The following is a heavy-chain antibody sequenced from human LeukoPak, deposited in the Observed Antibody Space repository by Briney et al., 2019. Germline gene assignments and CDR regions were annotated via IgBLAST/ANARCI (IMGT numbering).Heavy chain of an antibody. CDR3: AKGSLYAQLVPPFDY. Sequence: PGGSLRLSCAASGFTFSDYYMNWIRQAPGKGLEWISYIHSSGSPIYYADSVKGRFTISRDNSKNTLYLQMNSLRAEDTAVYYCAKGSLYAQLVPPFDYWGQGTLVTVSS. D-gene: IGHD6-13*01. CDR2: IHSSGSPI. V-gene: IGHV3-11*04. J-gene: IGHJ4*02. CDR1: GFTFSDYY.